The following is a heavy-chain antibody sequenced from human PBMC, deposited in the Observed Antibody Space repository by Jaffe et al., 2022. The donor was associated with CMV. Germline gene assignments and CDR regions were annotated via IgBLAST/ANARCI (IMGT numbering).Heavy chain of an antibody. CDR2: INPNSGGT. CDR3: AIDGYYYGSGSYGYYMDV. CDR1: GYTFTGYY. Sequence: QVQLVQSGAEVKKPGASVKVSCKASGYTFTGYYMHWVRQAPGQGLEWMGWINPNSGGTNYAQKFQGWVTMTRDTSISTAYMELSRLRSDDTAVYYCAIDGYYYGSGSYGYYMDVWGKGTTVTVSS. J-gene: IGHJ6*03. D-gene: IGHD3-10*01. V-gene: IGHV1-2*04.